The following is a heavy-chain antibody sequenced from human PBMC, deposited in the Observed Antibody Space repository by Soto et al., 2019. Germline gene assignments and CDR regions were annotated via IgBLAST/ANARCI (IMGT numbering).Heavy chain of an antibody. J-gene: IGHJ4*02. V-gene: IGHV2-70*01. D-gene: IGHD5-12*01. CDR1: GFSLSTTGMC. CDR2: IDWDGDK. CDR3: ARIGPGGYLSDAKYLDY. Sequence: SGATLVNPTQTLTLTCTFSGFSLSTTGMCVSWIRQPPGKALEWLALIDWDGDKYYSTSLKTRLTISQDTSKNQVVLTMTDMDHVDTATYYCARIGPGGYLSDAKYLDYLGQGTRVTLSS.